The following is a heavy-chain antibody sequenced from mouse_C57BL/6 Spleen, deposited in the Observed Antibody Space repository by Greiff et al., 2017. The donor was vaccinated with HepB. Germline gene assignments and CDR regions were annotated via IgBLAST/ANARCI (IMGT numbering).Heavy chain of an antibody. Sequence: QVQLQQSGPELVKPGASVKLSCKASGYTFTSYDINWVKQRPGQGLEWIGWIYPRDGSTKYNEKFKGKATLTVDTSSSTAYMELHSLTSEDSAVYFCARSGVTTGGDWYFDVWGTGTTVTVSS. D-gene: IGHD1-1*01. J-gene: IGHJ1*03. CDR2: IYPRDGST. V-gene: IGHV1-85*01. CDR1: GYTFTSYD. CDR3: ARSGVTTGGDWYFDV.